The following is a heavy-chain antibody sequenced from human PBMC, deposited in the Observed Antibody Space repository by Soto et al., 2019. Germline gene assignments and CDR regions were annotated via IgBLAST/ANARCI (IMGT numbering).Heavy chain of an antibody. CDR2: ISGSGGNT. Sequence: PGGSLRLSCAASGFTFSSYAMSWVRQAPEKGLEWVASISGSGGNTYYTDSVRGRFTISRDISKNTLYLQMISLRAEDTAIYYCSSAWSNFDFWGQGTLVTVSS. CDR3: SSAWSNFDF. V-gene: IGHV3-23*01. D-gene: IGHD6-19*01. CDR1: GFTFSSYA. J-gene: IGHJ4*02.